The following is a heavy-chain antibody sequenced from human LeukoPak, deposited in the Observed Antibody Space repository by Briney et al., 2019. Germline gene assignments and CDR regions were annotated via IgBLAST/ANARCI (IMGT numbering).Heavy chain of an antibody. CDR2: ISSSGSSSSTI. V-gene: IGHV3-48*04. Sequence: PGGSLRLSCAASGFTFSRYSINWVRQAPGKGLEWVSYISSSGSSSSTIYYADSVKGRFTITRDNAKNSLYLQMNSLRAEDTAVYYCARDSPGDYYYYMGVWGKGTTVAVSS. CDR1: GFTFSRYS. CDR3: ARDSPGDYYYYMGV. J-gene: IGHJ6*03.